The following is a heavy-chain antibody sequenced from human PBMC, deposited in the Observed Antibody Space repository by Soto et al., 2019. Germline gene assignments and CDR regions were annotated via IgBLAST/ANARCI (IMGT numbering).Heavy chain of an antibody. CDR1: GGTFSSFT. CDR2: IIPIYGTA. V-gene: IGHV1-69*01. J-gene: IGHJ6*02. D-gene: IGHD1-26*01. Sequence: QVQLVQSGAEVKKPGSSVKVSCKASGGTFSSFTISWVRQAPGQGLEWMGGIIPIYGTANYAQKFQGRVTITAEAATRTAYMELSSLRSEDTAVYYCAKDRRADWESYYYCAMDVWGQGTTVTVSS. CDR3: AKDRRADWESYYYCAMDV.